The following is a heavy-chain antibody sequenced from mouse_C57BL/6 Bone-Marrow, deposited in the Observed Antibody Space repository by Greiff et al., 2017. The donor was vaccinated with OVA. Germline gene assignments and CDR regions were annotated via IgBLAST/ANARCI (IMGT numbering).Heavy chain of an antibody. CDR3: VRHVLYGYERDYYAMDY. V-gene: IGHV10-1*01. Sequence: EVQLVESGGGLVQPKGSLKLSCAASGFSFNTYAMNWVRQAPGKGLEWVARLRSKSNNYATYYADSVKDRFTISRDDSESMLYLQMNNLKTEDTAMYYCVRHVLYGYERDYYAMDYWGQGTSVTVSS. CDR2: LRSKSNNYAT. J-gene: IGHJ4*01. CDR1: GFSFNTYA. D-gene: IGHD2-2*01.